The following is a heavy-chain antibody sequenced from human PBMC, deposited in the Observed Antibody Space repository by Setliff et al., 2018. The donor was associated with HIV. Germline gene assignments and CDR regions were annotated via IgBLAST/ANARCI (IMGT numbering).Heavy chain of an antibody. CDR2: ISSTGTYI. CDR1: GFNFSSHT. V-gene: IGHV3-21*01. Sequence: PGGSLRLSCAASGFNFSSHTMNWIRQAPGKGLEWVSSISSTGTYIYYADSMKGRFTTSRDNAKNSLYLQMNSLRAEDTAVYYCVRSVEYGFDTWGQGTMVTVS. J-gene: IGHJ3*02. D-gene: IGHD2-8*02. CDR3: VRSVEYGFDT.